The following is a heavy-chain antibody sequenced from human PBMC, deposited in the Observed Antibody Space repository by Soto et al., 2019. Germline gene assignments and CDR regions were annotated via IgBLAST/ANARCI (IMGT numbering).Heavy chain of an antibody. J-gene: IGHJ6*02. D-gene: IGHD4-17*01. CDR3: AVTETGDYRTYYGMDV. V-gene: IGHV6-1*01. Sequence: SQTLSLTCVISGDRVSSNNAAWNWIRQSPTRGLEWLGRTFYRSQWHTDYGGSVRGRIRINADTSKNQFSLQLDSVTSEESALKYCAVTETGDYRTYYGMDVWGQVTTVTAYS. CDR2: TFYRSQWHT. CDR1: GDRVSSNNAA.